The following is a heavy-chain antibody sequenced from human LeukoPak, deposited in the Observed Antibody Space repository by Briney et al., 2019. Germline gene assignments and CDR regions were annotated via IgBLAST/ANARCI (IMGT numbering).Heavy chain of an antibody. J-gene: IGHJ4*02. Sequence: GGSLRLSCAVSGITLSNYGMSWVRQAPGKGLEWVAGIGDSGGSTNYADSVKGRFTISRDNPKNTLYLQMNSLRAEDTAVYFCAKRGVVIRVILVGFHKEAYYFDSWGQGALVTVSS. CDR2: IGDSGGST. CDR3: AKRGVVIRVILVGFHKEAYYFDS. D-gene: IGHD3-22*01. V-gene: IGHV3-23*01. CDR1: GITLSNYG.